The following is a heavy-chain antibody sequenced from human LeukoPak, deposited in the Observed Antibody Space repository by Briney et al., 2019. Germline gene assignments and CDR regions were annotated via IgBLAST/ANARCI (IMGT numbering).Heavy chain of an antibody. CDR1: GFTFNSYW. V-gene: IGHV3-74*01. J-gene: IGHJ6*02. CDR3: TSDRVFYGLDV. CDR2: IKGDGSET. Sequence: GGSLRLSCAASGFTFNSYWMHWVRQAPGKGLVWVSRIKGDGSETSYAGSVKGRFTISRDNAKNTLYLQMSSLRADDTAVYYCTSDRVFYGLDVWGQGTTVIVSS.